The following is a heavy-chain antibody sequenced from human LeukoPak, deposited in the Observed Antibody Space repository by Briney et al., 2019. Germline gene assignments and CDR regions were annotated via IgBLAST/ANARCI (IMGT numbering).Heavy chain of an antibody. V-gene: IGHV3-48*01. CDR3: AKDPRDHSYGWSWRYFDY. J-gene: IGHJ4*02. Sequence: PGGSLRLSCAASGFTFSSYSMNWVRQAPGKGPEWVSYISSSSSTIYYADSVKGRFTISRDNAKNSLSLQMNSLRAEDTAVYYCAKDPRDHSYGWSWRYFDYWGQGTLVTVSS. CDR1: GFTFSSYS. CDR2: ISSSSSTI. D-gene: IGHD5-18*01.